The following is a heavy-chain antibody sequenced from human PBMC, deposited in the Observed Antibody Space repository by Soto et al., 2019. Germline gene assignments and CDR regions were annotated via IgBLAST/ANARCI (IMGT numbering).Heavy chain of an antibody. CDR1: GGSISSYY. D-gene: IGHD3-22*01. V-gene: IGHV4-59*01. Sequence: PSETLSLTCTVSGGSISSYYWSWIRQPPGKGLEWIGYIYYSGSTNYNPSLKSRVTISVDTSKNQFSLKLSSVTAADTAVYYCARGSTYDSSGYSIFDYWGQGTLVTVS. CDR2: IYYSGST. CDR3: ARGSTYDSSGYSIFDY. J-gene: IGHJ4*02.